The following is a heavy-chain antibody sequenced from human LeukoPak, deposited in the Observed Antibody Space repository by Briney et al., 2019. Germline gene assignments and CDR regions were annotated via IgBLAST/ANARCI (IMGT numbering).Heavy chain of an antibody. Sequence: GGSLRLSCAASGFTFSTYTMDWVRQAPGKGLEWVSSISSSSIYIYYTDSVKGRFTISRDNARNSVYLQMNNLRAEDTAVYYCARVNGDYERGGAPDYWGQGTLVTVSS. V-gene: IGHV3-21*01. J-gene: IGHJ4*02. CDR3: ARVNGDYERGGAPDY. CDR1: GFTFSTYT. D-gene: IGHD4-17*01. CDR2: ISSSSIYI.